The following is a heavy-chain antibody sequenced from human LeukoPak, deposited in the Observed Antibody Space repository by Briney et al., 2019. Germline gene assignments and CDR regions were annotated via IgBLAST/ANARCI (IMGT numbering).Heavy chain of an antibody. J-gene: IGHJ4*02. D-gene: IGHD5-18*01. V-gene: IGHV1-2*02. CDR1: GCTFTAYF. Sequence: ASVTVSCKASGCTFTAYFMHWVRQAPGQGLEWMGWINPYSGGKNYAQKFQGRVTMTRDTSISTAYMELSRLRSDDTAVYYCARALYSYVSGSNFDYWGQGTLVTVSS. CDR2: INPYSGGK. CDR3: ARALYSYVSGSNFDY.